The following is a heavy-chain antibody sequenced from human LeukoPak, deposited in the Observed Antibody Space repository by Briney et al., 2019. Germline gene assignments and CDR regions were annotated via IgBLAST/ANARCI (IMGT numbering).Heavy chain of an antibody. CDR3: AQVGRSYYFDY. J-gene: IGHJ4*02. CDR2: ISGSGGST. CDR1: GFTFSSYA. V-gene: IGHV3-23*01. D-gene: IGHD2-15*01. Sequence: AGGSLRLSCAASGFTFSSYAMSWVRQAPGKGLEWVSGISGSGGSTYYADSVKGRFTISRDNSKNTVYLQMNSLRAEDTAVYYCAQVGRSYYFDYWGQGTLVTVSS.